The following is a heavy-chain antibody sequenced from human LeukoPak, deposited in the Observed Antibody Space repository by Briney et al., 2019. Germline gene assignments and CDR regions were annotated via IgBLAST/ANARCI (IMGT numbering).Heavy chain of an antibody. CDR2: INPDSGGT. Sequence: GASMKVSCKASGYTFTGYYMHWVRQAPGQGLEWMGWINPDSGGTNYAQKFQGRVTMTRDTSISTAYMKLSRLRSDDTAVYYCATSAGSDSSGSNLDFWGQGTLVTVSS. V-gene: IGHV1-2*02. CDR3: ATSAGSDSSGSNLDF. J-gene: IGHJ4*02. CDR1: GYTFTGYY. D-gene: IGHD3-22*01.